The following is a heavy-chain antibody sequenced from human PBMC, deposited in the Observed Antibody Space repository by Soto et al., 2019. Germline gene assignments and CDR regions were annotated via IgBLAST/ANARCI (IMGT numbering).Heavy chain of an antibody. Sequence: GWSLRLSCAASGFTFSSYSMNWVRQAPGKGLEWVSYISSSSSTIYYADSVKGRFTSSRGNAKNSRYLQMNSLRDEDTAVYYCARFPLAARGNFYYYYGMDVWGQGTTVTVS. D-gene: IGHD6-6*01. J-gene: IGHJ6*02. CDR3: ARFPLAARGNFYYYYGMDV. CDR2: ISSSSSTI. CDR1: GFTFSSYS. V-gene: IGHV3-48*02.